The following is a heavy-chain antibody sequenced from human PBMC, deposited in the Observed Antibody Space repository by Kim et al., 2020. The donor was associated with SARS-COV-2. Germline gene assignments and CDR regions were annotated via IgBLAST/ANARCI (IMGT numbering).Heavy chain of an antibody. CDR3: ARGVGFDYGYVGYYYGMDV. CDR1: GFIFYSYS. CDR2: ITSSSSTI. J-gene: IGHJ6*02. D-gene: IGHD5-18*01. V-gene: IGHV3-48*02. Sequence: GGSLRLSCSASGFIFYSYSMNWVRQAPGKGLEWVSHITSSSSTINYADSVRGRFTVSRDNAKNSLDLQMNSLTDEDTAVYYCARGVGFDYGYVGYYYGMDVWGQGTTVTVSS.